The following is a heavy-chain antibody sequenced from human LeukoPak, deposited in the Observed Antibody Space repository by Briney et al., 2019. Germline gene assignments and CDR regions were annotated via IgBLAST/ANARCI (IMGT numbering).Heavy chain of an antibody. CDR1: GGSLSSYY. V-gene: IGHV4-59*01. D-gene: IGHD4-17*01. J-gene: IGHJ3*02. CDR3: ARVRNGDYVFAFDI. Sequence: SETLSLTCTVSGGSLSSYYWSWIRQPPGKGLEWIGYIYYSGSTNYNPSLKSRVTISVDTSKNQFSLKLSSVTAADTAVYYCARVRNGDYVFAFDIWGQGTMVTVSS. CDR2: IYYSGST.